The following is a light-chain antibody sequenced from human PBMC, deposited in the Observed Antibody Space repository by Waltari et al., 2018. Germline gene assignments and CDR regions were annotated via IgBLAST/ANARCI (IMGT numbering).Light chain of an antibody. CDR3: QQYGFSPYT. V-gene: IGKV3-20*01. CDR2: GAS. J-gene: IGKJ2*01. CDR1: ETIGSTY. Sequence: DIVLTQSPGTLSLSPGERATLSCRASETIGSTYLAWYQQKPGQAPRLLIYGASSRATDVPDRFGGSGSGADFTLTITRLEPEDFAVYYCQQYGFSPYTFGQGTKLEIK.